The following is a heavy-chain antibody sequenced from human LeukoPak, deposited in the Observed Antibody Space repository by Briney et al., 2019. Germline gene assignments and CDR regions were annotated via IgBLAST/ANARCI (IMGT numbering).Heavy chain of an antibody. CDR2: MRYDGSNK. V-gene: IGHV3-30*02. CDR1: AFTFSSYG. D-gene: IGHD4-17*01. CDR3: AKEIWPTVTIPGRTYFDY. Sequence: GGSLRLSCAASAFTFSSYGMHWVRQAPGKGLEWVAFMRYDGSNKKYADSVKGRFTISRDNSENTLYLQMNSLRTEDTAVYSCAKEIWPTVTIPGRTYFDYWGQGTLVTVSS. J-gene: IGHJ4*02.